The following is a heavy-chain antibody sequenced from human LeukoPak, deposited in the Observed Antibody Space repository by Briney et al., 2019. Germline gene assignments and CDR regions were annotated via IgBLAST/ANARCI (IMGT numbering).Heavy chain of an antibody. V-gene: IGHV3-23*01. D-gene: IGHD6-19*01. CDR1: GFTFSSYA. CDR3: AKGHPPGYSSGWYPH. Sequence: GGSLRLSCAASGFTFSSYAMSWVRQAPGKGLEWVSAISGSGGSTYYADSVKGRFTISRDNSKNTLYLQMSSLRAEDTAVYYCAKGHPPGYSSGWYPHWGQGTLVTVSS. J-gene: IGHJ4*02. CDR2: ISGSGGST.